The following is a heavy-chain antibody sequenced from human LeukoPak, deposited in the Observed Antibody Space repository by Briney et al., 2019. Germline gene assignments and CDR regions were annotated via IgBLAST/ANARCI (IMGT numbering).Heavy chain of an antibody. V-gene: IGHV3-21*01. D-gene: IGHD6-6*01. Sequence: GGSLRLSCAASGFTFSSYSMNWVRQAPGKGLEWVSSISSSSSYIYYADSVKGRFTISRDNAKNSLYLQMNSLRAEDTAVYYCARVREAYMAARRRYFDYWGQGTLVTVSS. CDR2: ISSSSSYI. J-gene: IGHJ4*02. CDR3: ARVREAYMAARRRYFDY. CDR1: GFTFSSYS.